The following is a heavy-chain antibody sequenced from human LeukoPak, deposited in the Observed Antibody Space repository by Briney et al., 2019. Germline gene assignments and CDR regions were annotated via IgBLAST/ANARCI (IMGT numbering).Heavy chain of an antibody. Sequence: GGSLRLSCAASGFTFSSSAMSWVRQAPGKGLEWVSAISGSGDSTYAVSVKGRFTISRDYSKNTLYLQMNSLRVEDTAIYYCAKSGSSRFDPWGQGTLVTVSS. D-gene: IGHD6-6*01. CDR3: AKSGSSRFDP. J-gene: IGHJ5*02. CDR2: ISGSGDST. V-gene: IGHV3-23*01. CDR1: GFTFSSSA.